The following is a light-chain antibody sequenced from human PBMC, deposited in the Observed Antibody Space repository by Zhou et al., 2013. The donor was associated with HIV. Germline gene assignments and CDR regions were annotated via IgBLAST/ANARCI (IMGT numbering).Light chain of an antibody. Sequence: DIQVTQSPSSLSASVGDRVTITCRASQSISTYLNWYQQKPGKAPKLLIYAASSLQSGVPSRFSGSGSGTDFTLTISSLQPEDFATYYCQQSYSIPQTFGQGTRVDIK. CDR3: QQSYSIPQT. J-gene: IGKJ1*01. CDR2: AAS. V-gene: IGKV1-39*01. CDR1: QSISTY.